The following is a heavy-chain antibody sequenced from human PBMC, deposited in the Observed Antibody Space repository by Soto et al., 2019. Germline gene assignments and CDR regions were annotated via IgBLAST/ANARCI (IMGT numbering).Heavy chain of an antibody. CDR3: ARDQMGSHILTGYYHAFDI. D-gene: IGHD3-9*01. CDR2: IYYSGST. Sequence: SETLSLTCTVSGGSISSYYRSWIRQPPGKGLEWIGYIYYSGSTNYNPSLKSRVTISVDTSKNQFSLKLSSVTAADTAVYYCARDQMGSHILTGYYHAFDIWGQGTMVTVSS. CDR1: GGSISSYY. V-gene: IGHV4-59*01. J-gene: IGHJ3*02.